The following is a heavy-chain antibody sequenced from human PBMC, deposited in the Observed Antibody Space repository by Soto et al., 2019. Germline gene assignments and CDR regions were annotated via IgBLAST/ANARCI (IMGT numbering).Heavy chain of an antibody. CDR3: ARYYDFWSGYSKKIYYYMDV. CDR2: ISSSSSTI. V-gene: IGHV3-48*01. D-gene: IGHD3-3*01. CDR1: GFTFSGYS. Sequence: GGSLRLPCAASGFTFSGYSMNWVRQAPGKGLEWVSYISSSSSTIYYADSVKGRFTISRDNAKNSLYLQMNSLRAEDTAVYYCARYYDFWSGYSKKIYYYMDVWGKGTTVTVSS. J-gene: IGHJ6*03.